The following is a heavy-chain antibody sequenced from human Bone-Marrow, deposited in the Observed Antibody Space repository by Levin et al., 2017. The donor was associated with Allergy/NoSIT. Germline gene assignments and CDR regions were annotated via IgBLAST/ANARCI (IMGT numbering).Heavy chain of an antibody. Sequence: SETLSLTCSVSGDSMLNYYWSWIRQPPGKGLEWVGYIYSTGIIKYNPSLKSRLTISVDTSNNQFSLSLRSVTAADAAVYFCARHVRGTMGHFSYGMDVWGQGTTVTVSS. D-gene: IGHD1-7*01. CDR1: GDSMLNYY. V-gene: IGHV4-59*08. J-gene: IGHJ6*02. CDR2: IYSTGII. CDR3: ARHVRGTMGHFSYGMDV.